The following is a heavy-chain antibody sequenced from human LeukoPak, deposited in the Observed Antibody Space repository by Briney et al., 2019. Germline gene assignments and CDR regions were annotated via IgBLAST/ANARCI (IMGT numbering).Heavy chain of an antibody. Sequence: SETLSLTCTVSGGSISSYYWSWIRQPPGKGLEWIGYMHYTGSTNYNPSLKSRVTISIDTSKNQFSLKLSSVTASDTAVYFCARHQWVPAFDIWGQGTMVTVSS. CDR1: GGSISSYY. CDR2: MHYTGST. J-gene: IGHJ3*02. D-gene: IGHD1-26*01. CDR3: ARHQWVPAFDI. V-gene: IGHV4-59*08.